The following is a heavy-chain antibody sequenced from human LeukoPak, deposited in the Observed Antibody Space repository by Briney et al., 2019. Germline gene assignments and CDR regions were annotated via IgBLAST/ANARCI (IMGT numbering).Heavy chain of an antibody. V-gene: IGHV4-34*01. CDR1: GGSFSGYY. CDR3: ARLGPNPRPRDY. D-gene: IGHD1-1*01. J-gene: IGHJ4*02. CDR2: INHSGST. Sequence: PSETLSLTCAVYGGSFSGYYWSWIRQPPGKGLEWIGEINHSGSTNYNPSLKSRVTISVDTSKNQFSLKLSSVTAADTAVYYCARLGPNPRPRDYWGQGTLVTVSS.